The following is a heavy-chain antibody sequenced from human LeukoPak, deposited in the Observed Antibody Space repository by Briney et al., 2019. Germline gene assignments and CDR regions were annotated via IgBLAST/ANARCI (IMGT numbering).Heavy chain of an antibody. J-gene: IGHJ4*02. CDR1: GGSFSGYY. D-gene: IGHD3-9*01. CDR3: ARSGMILRYFDYYSN. CDR2: INHSGST. Sequence: SETLSLTCAVYGGSFSGYYWSWIRQPPGKGLGWIGEINHSGSTNYNPSLKSRVTISVDTSKNQFSLKLSSVTAADTAVYYCARSGMILRYFDYYSNWGQGTLVTVSS. V-gene: IGHV4-34*01.